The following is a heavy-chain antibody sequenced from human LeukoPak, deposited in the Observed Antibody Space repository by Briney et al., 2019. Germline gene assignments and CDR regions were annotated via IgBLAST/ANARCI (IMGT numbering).Heavy chain of an antibody. CDR2: ITSSSSYI. CDR3: ARTRYYYNSRSYGAPYYFDY. V-gene: IGHV3-21*01. CDR1: GFTFSSYS. Sequence: GGSLRLSCAASGFTFSSYSMTWVRQAPGKGLEWVSSITSSSSYIYYADSVKGRFTISRDNAKNSLYLQMNSLRAEDTAVYYCARTRYYYNSRSYGAPYYFDYWGQGTLVTVSS. J-gene: IGHJ4*02. D-gene: IGHD3-10*01.